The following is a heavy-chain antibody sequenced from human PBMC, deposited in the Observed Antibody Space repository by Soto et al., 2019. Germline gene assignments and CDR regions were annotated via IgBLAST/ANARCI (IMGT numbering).Heavy chain of an antibody. CDR2: ISSDNKYI. D-gene: IGHD1-7*01. CDR3: TRSPRSITGTPTGGAQNDY. J-gene: IGHJ4*02. CDR1: GFSFFSYT. Sequence: PGGSLRLSCAGAGFSFFSYTMTWVRQAPGEGLEWVSSISSDNKYIYYADSVKGRFTISRDNAKSSLFLQMNSLRADDTAVYYCTRSPRSITGTPTGGAQNDYWGQGALVTVS. V-gene: IGHV3-21*01.